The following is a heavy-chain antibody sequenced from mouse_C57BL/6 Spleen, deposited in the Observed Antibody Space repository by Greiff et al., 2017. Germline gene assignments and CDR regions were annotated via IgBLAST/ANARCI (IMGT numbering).Heavy chain of an antibody. CDR3: ASYYDYVDY. V-gene: IGHV1-64*01. Sequence: QVQLQQPGAELVKPGASVKLSCKASGYTFTSYWMHWVKQRPGQGLEWIGMIHPNSGSTNYNEKFKSKATLTVDQSSSTAYMQLNSLTSEDSAVYCCASYYDYVDYWGQGTTLTVSS. J-gene: IGHJ2*01. CDR2: IHPNSGST. D-gene: IGHD2-4*01. CDR1: GYTFTSYW.